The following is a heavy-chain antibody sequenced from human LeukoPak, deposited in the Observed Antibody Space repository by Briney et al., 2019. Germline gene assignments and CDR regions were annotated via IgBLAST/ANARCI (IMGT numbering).Heavy chain of an antibody. D-gene: IGHD5-18*01. V-gene: IGHV3-20*04. CDR1: GFTFDDYG. CDR3: ARLHRYGYYYYYMDV. Sequence: GGSLRLSRAASGFTFDDYGMSWVRQVPGKGLEWVSGINWNGGGTGYADSVKGQFTISRDNAKNSLYLQMSSLRADDTALYFCARLHRYGYYYYYMDVWGKGTTVSVSS. CDR2: INWNGGGT. J-gene: IGHJ6*03.